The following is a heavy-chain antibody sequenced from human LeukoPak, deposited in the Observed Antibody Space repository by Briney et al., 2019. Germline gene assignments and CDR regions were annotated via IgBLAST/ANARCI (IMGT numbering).Heavy chain of an antibody. V-gene: IGHV3-23*01. Sequence: TGGSLRLSCAASGFIFSNYAMSWVRQAPGKGLEWVSTISGSDDSTYYADSVRGRSTISRDNSKNTLYLQMNSLRAEDTAVYYCAIQMDVWGKGTTVTVSS. CDR1: GFIFSNYA. CDR3: AIQMDV. CDR2: ISGSDDST. J-gene: IGHJ6*04.